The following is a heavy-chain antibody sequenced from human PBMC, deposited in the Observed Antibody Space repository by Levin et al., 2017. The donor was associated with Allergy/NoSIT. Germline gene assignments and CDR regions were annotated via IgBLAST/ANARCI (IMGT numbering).Heavy chain of an antibody. J-gene: IGHJ4*02. CDR3: ARDGDGYGN. CDR2: IKPDGSDK. Sequence: GESLKISCAASGFRFSGDWMSWVRQAPGKGLEWVANIKPDGSDKYYVDSVKGRFTISRDNAKNSLYLQMDSLRAEDTAVYYCARDGDGYGNWGQGALVTVSS. D-gene: IGHD2-21*01. V-gene: IGHV3-7*04. CDR1: GFRFSGDW.